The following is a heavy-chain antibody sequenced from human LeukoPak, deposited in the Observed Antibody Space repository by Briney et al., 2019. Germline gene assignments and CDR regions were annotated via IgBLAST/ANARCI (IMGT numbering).Heavy chain of an antibody. D-gene: IGHD2-2*02. CDR1: GYTFTSYY. J-gene: IGHJ5*02. V-gene: IGHV1-46*01. CDR3: VRDAEGAAISVNYWFDP. CDR2: INPSGGST. Sequence: GASVKVSCKASGYTFTSYYIHWVRQAPGQGLEWMGIINPSGGSTSYAQKFQGRVTMTRDTSTSTVYMELSSLRSEDTAVYYCVRDAEGAAISVNYWFDPWGQGTLVTVSS.